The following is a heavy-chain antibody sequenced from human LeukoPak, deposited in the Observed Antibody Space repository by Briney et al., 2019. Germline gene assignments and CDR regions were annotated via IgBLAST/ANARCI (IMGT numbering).Heavy chain of an antibody. CDR2: ISGSGGST. V-gene: IGHV3-23*01. Sequence: GGSLRLSCAASGFTFSSYAMSWVRQAPGKGLEWVSAISGSGGSTYYADSVKGRFTISRDNAKNSLYLQMKSLRAEDTAVYYCARVSYADGGYFDYWGQGTLVTVSS. J-gene: IGHJ4*02. CDR1: GFTFSSYA. D-gene: IGHD3-16*01. CDR3: ARVSYADGGYFDY.